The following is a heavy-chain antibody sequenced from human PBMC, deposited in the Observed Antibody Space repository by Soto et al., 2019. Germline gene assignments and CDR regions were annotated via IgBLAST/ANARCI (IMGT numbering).Heavy chain of an antibody. CDR2: INPNSGGT. CDR3: ATFSSGEGHFSSGWYPIYYYYYGMDV. J-gene: IGHJ6*02. Sequence: QVQLVQSGAEVKKPGASVKVSCKASGYTFTGYYMHWVRQAPGQGLEWMGWINPNSGGTNYAQKFQGRVTMTRDMSISTAYMELSRLRSDDTAVYYCATFSSGEGHFSSGWYPIYYYYYGMDVWGQGTTVTVSS. D-gene: IGHD6-19*01. V-gene: IGHV1-2*02. CDR1: GYTFTGYY.